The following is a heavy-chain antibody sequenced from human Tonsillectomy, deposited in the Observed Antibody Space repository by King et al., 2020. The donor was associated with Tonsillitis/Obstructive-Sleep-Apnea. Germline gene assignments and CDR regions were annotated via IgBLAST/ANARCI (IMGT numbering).Heavy chain of an antibody. J-gene: IGHJ3*02. CDR2: ISTNTGNP. Sequence: VQLVQSGSELEKSGASVKVSCKASGYVFNSYAMGWVRQAPGQGLEWMGWISTNTGNPTYAQGFTGRFVFSLDTSVSTAYLQISSLKPEDTAVYYCAREKGVFGVVHHAFDIWGQGKMVTVSS. D-gene: IGHD3-3*01. CDR1: GYVFNSYA. CDR3: AREKGVFGVVHHAFDI. V-gene: IGHV7-4-1*02.